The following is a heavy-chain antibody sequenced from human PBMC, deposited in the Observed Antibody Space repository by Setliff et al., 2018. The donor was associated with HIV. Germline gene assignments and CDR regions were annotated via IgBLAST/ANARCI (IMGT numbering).Heavy chain of an antibody. CDR2: IYTSGTT. CDR3: AREGDGYNSGDALVY. Sequence: SETLSLTCTVSGGSISSGSYYWSWIRQPAGKGLEWIGHIYTSGTTNFNPSLQSRVTISVDTSKNQFSLKLSSVTAADPAVYYCAREGDGYNSGDALVYWGQGTLVTVSS. D-gene: IGHD5-12*01. CDR1: GGSISSGSYY. J-gene: IGHJ4*02. V-gene: IGHV4-61*09.